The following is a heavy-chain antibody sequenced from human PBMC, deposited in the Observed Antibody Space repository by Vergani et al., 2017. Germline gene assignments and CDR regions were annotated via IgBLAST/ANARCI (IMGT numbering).Heavy chain of an antibody. Sequence: QVQLVQSGAEVKKPGSSVKVSCKASGGTFSSYAISWVRQAPGQGLEWMGWMNPNSGNTGYAQKFQGRVTMTRNTSISTAYMELSSLRSEDTAVYYCAESGYDSADAFDIWGQGTMVTVSS. V-gene: IGHV1-8*02. CDR1: GGTFSSYA. D-gene: IGHD5-12*01. J-gene: IGHJ3*02. CDR3: AESGYDSADAFDI. CDR2: MNPNSGNT.